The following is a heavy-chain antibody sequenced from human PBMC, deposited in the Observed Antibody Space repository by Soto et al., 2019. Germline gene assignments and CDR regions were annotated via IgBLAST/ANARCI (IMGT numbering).Heavy chain of an antibody. CDR1: GYTFTSYG. CDR2: ISTKIGNT. J-gene: IGHJ6*02. CDR3: ARDRGGGMDV. V-gene: IGHV1-18*04. Sequence: QAQLVQSGAEVQKPGASVKVSCTASGYTFTSYGVSWVRQAPGQGLEWMGWISTKIGNTNHAQKLQGRVTMTTDASTSTAYMELRSLRSDDTAVYYCARDRGGGMDVWGQGTTVTVSS. D-gene: IGHD3-10*01.